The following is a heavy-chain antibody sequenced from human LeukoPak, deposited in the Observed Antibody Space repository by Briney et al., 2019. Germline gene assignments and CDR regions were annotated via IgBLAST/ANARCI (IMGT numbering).Heavy chain of an antibody. CDR1: GFTFISCA. V-gene: IGHV3-23*01. CDR3: AKNPQWLVNWNDY. D-gene: IGHD6-19*01. J-gene: IGHJ4*02. Sequence: GGSLRLSCAASGFTFISCAMSWVRHAPGKGLEWVSAVSGSGGSTYYADSVKGRFTMSRDNSKNTLYLQMNTLRAEDTAVYYCAKNPQWLVNWNDYWGQGTLVTVSS. CDR2: VSGSGGST.